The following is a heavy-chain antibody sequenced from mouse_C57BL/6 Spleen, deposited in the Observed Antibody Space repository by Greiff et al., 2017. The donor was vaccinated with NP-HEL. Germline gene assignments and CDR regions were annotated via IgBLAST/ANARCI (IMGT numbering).Heavy chain of an antibody. D-gene: IGHD1-1*01. V-gene: IGHV1-64*01. CDR2: IHPNSGST. Sequence: QVQLQQPGAELVKPGASVKLSCTASGYTFTSSWMHWVKQRPGQGLEWIGMIHPNSGSTNYNEKFKSKATLTVDKSSSTASMQLSSLTSEDSAVYYCARTDYGSSPYYFDYWGQGTTLTVSS. CDR3: ARTDYGSSPYYFDY. J-gene: IGHJ2*01. CDR1: GYTFTSSW.